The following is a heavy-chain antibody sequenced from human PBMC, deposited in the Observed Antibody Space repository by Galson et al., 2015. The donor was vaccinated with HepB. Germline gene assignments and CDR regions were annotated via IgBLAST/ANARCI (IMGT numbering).Heavy chain of an antibody. CDR2: IIPIFGTA. CDR3: ARVPYSGYDYVAHFDY. J-gene: IGHJ4*02. Sequence: SVKVSCKASGGTFSSYAISWVRQAPGQGLEWMGGIIPIFGTANYAQKFQGRVTITADESTSTAYMELSSLRSEDTAVYYCARVPYSGYDYVAHFDYWGQGTLVTVSS. D-gene: IGHD5-12*01. V-gene: IGHV1-69*13. CDR1: GGTFSSYA.